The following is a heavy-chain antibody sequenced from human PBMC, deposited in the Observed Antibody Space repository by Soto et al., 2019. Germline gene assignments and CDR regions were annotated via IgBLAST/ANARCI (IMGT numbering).Heavy chain of an antibody. CDR2: VYSGGTAT. V-gene: IGHV3-53*01. CDR3: ARGVPVGAIGRFYFDS. D-gene: IGHD1-26*01. J-gene: IGHJ4*02. Sequence: EVQLVESGGGLIQPGGSLRLSCAASGFTVSDNYMTWVRQAPGKGLEWVSVVYSGGTATSYADSVKGRFTVSRDSSKNTVSLQLDRLRAEETAVYYCARGVPVGAIGRFYFDSWGQGTLGTVSS. CDR1: GFTVSDNY.